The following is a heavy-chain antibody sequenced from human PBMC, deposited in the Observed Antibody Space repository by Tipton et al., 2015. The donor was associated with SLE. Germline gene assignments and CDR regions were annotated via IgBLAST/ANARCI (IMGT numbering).Heavy chain of an antibody. V-gene: IGHV3-20*01. CDR2: INWNGGST. Sequence: SLRLSCAASGFTFDDYAMHWVRQAPGKGLEWVSGINWNGGSTGYADSVKGRFTISRDNAKNSLYLQMNSLRAEDTALYHCARVGYGSGSCDYWGQGTLVTVSS. CDR3: ARVGYGSGSCDY. J-gene: IGHJ4*02. D-gene: IGHD3-10*01. CDR1: GFTFDDYA.